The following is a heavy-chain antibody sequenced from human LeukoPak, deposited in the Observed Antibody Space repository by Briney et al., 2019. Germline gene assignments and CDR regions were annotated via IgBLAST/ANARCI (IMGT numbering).Heavy chain of an antibody. J-gene: IGHJ4*02. CDR2: ISSSSYI. D-gene: IGHD1-26*01. Sequence: PGGSLRLSCAASGFTFSSYSMNWVRQAPGKGLEWVSSISSSSYIYYADSVKGRFTISRDNAKNSLYLQMNSLRAEDTAVYYCARDLGARELLSANYWGQGTLVTVSS. V-gene: IGHV3-21*01. CDR1: GFTFSSYS. CDR3: ARDLGARELLSANY.